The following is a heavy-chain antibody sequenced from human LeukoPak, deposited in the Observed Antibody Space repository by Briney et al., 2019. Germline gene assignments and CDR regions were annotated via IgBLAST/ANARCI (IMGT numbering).Heavy chain of an antibody. D-gene: IGHD3-10*01. V-gene: IGHV3-23*01. CDR1: GFTFSSYA. CDR3: ALRVQGVISPFDY. Sequence: GGSLRLSCAASGFTFSSYAMSWVRQAPGKGLEWVSAISGGGGSTYYADSVKGRFTISRDNSKNTLYLQMNSLRAEDTAVYYCALRVQGVISPFDYWGQGTLVTVSS. J-gene: IGHJ4*02. CDR2: ISGGGGST.